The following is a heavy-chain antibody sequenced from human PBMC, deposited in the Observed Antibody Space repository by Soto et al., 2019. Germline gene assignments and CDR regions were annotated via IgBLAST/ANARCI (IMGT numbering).Heavy chain of an antibody. CDR2: ITTNGNT. D-gene: IGHD1-7*01. V-gene: IGHV4-4*07. Sequence: QVQQQESGPGLVKPSDTLSLTCRVSGAYISDFSWSWIRQPAGKGLEWIGRITTNGNTQKNPSFKIRVAMSIDTSRNHFPLNLQSATAADTALYYCARETGENWTYEAHWGPGTLVTVSS. CDR3: ARETGENWTYEAH. J-gene: IGHJ1*01. CDR1: GAYISDFS.